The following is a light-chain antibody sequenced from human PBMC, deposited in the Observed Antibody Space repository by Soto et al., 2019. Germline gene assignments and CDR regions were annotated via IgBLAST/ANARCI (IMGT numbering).Light chain of an antibody. CDR3: QQYGSSPRT. V-gene: IGKV3-20*01. CDR2: GAS. CDR1: QSLSSIY. Sequence: EIVLTQSPVTLSLSPGERATLSCRASQSLSSIYLAWYQQKPGQAPGLLIHGASSRATGIPDRFSGSGSGTDLTLTISRLESEDFAVYYGQQYGSSPRTFGQGTKLEIK. J-gene: IGKJ1*01.